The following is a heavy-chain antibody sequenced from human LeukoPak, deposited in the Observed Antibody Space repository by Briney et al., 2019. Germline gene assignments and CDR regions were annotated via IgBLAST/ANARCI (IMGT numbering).Heavy chain of an antibody. CDR3: ARVLEAASFDY. Sequence: GGSLRLSCAASGFTFSTYSMNWVRQAPGKGLEWVSSISSSSSHIHYADSVKGRFTMSRDNAKNSLYLQMNSLRADDTAVYYCARVLEAASFDYWGQGSPVTVSS. CDR1: GFTFSTYS. CDR2: ISSSSSHI. J-gene: IGHJ4*02. D-gene: IGHD6-13*01. V-gene: IGHV3-21*01.